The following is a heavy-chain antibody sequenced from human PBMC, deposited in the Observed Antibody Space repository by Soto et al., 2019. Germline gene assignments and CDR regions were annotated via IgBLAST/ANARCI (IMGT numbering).Heavy chain of an antibody. CDR1: GGSISSSSYY. D-gene: IGHD3-3*01. J-gene: IGHJ4*02. CDR2: IYYSGST. V-gene: IGHV4-39*01. Sequence: SETLSLTCTVSGGSISSSSYYWGWIRQPPGKGLEWIGSIYYSGSTYYNPSLKSRVTISVDTSKNQFSLKLSFVTAADTAVYYCARHVGYDFWSGYYTGPYFDYWGQGTLVTVSS. CDR3: ARHVGYDFWSGYYTGPYFDY.